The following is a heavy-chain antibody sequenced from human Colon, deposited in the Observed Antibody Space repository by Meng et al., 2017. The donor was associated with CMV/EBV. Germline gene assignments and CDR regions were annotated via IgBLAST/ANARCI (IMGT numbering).Heavy chain of an antibody. CDR2: INSDGSST. CDR3: ARVSSSSRRFDY. CDR1: GFTFSSYW. D-gene: IGHD6-6*01. Sequence: WTASGFTFSSYWLHWVCQAPGKGLVWVSRINSDGSSTSYADSVKGRFTISRDNAKNTLYLQMNSLRAEDTAVYYCARVSSSSRRFDYWGQGTLVTVSS. V-gene: IGHV3-74*01. J-gene: IGHJ4*02.